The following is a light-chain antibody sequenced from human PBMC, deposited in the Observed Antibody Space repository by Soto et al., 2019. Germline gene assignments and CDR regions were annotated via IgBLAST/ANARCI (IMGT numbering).Light chain of an antibody. V-gene: IGLV2-14*03. J-gene: IGLJ1*01. CDR1: SSDVGRYNY. Sequence: LTQPASVSGSPGQSITISCTGTSSDVGRYNYVSWYQQYPGRAPKLIIFDVTNRPSGVSPRFSGSKSGNTASQTISGLQAADEADYYCNSYTGTSARYAFGTGTKVTVL. CDR3: NSYTGTSARYA. CDR2: DVT.